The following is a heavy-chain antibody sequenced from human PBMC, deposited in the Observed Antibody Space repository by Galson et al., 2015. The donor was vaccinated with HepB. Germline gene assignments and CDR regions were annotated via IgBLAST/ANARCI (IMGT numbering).Heavy chain of an antibody. Sequence: SLRLSCAASGFTFSSYGMNWVRQAPGKGLEWVSYISSSSGTIYYADSVKGRFTISRDHAKNSLYLQMNSLRDEDTAVYYCARDSPYYYASGPMEYWGQGTLVTVSS. D-gene: IGHD3-10*01. J-gene: IGHJ4*02. CDR1: GFTFSSYG. V-gene: IGHV3-48*02. CDR3: ARDSPYYYASGPMEY. CDR2: ISSSSGTI.